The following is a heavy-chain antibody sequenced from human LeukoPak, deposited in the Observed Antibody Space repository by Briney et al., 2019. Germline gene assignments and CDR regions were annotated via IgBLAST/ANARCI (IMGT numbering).Heavy chain of an antibody. D-gene: IGHD3-10*01. CDR1: GFTFSSYA. V-gene: IGHV3-66*01. CDR2: IYSGGST. J-gene: IGHJ4*02. Sequence: GGSLRLSCAASGFTFSSYAMSWVRQAPGKGLEWVSVIYSGGSTYYADSVKGRFTISRDNSKNTLYLQMNSLRAEDTAVYYCARYYYGSGMFDYWGQGTLVTVSS. CDR3: ARYYYGSGMFDY.